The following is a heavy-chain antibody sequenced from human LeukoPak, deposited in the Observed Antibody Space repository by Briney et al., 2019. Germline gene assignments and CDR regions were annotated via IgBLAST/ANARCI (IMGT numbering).Heavy chain of an antibody. CDR2: ISSSSSYI. D-gene: IGHD6-6*01. Sequence: GGSLRLSCAASGFTYSSYSMNWVHQAPGKGLEWVSSISSSSSYIYYADSVKGRFTISRDNAKNSLYLQMNSLRAEDTAVHYCARSPRIAARPYYFDYWGQGTLVTVSS. J-gene: IGHJ4*02. V-gene: IGHV3-21*01. CDR1: GFTYSSYS. CDR3: ARSPRIAARPYYFDY.